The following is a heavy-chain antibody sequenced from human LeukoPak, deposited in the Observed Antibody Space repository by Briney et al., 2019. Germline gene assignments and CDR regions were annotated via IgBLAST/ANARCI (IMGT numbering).Heavy chain of an antibody. J-gene: IGHJ5*02. CDR3: ARHGIWFGDTNRWFDP. V-gene: IGHV4-59*08. CDR1: GGSISSYY. D-gene: IGHD3-10*01. CDR2: IYYMGST. Sequence: SETLSLTCTVSGGSISSYYWSWIRQPPGKGLEWIGYIYYMGSTNYNPSLTSRGTISVDTSKNQFSLRLTSVTAADTAVYFCARHGIWFGDTNRWFDPWGQGTLVTVSA.